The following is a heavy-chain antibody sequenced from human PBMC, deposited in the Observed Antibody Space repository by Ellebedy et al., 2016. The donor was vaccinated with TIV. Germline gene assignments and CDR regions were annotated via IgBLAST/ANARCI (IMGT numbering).Heavy chain of an antibody. D-gene: IGHD3-9*01. Sequence: ASVKVSCKASGYTFTNYGISWVRQAPGQGLEWMGWISAYNGYTNYAQKFQGRVTMTRDTSTSTVYMELRSLRSDDSAGYYCARVLLSDILTGSTDSWGHGTLVTVSS. CDR2: ISAYNGYT. J-gene: IGHJ5*01. V-gene: IGHV1-18*01. CDR3: ARVLLSDILTGSTDS. CDR1: GYTFTNYG.